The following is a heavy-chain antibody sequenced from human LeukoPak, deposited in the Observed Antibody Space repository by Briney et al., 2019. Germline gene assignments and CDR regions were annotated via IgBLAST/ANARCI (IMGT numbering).Heavy chain of an antibody. V-gene: IGHV3-23*01. D-gene: IGHD3-9*01. J-gene: IGHJ4*02. CDR2: ILGSGGST. Sequence: GSLRLSCAASGFTFSNYAMSWVRQAPGKELEWVSAILGSGGSTYYADSVKGRFTVSRDNSKSTLYLQMNSLRAEDTALYYCAKWGDYDVLTGYYVPDYWGQGTLVTVSS. CDR1: GFTFSNYA. CDR3: AKWGDYDVLTGYYVPDY.